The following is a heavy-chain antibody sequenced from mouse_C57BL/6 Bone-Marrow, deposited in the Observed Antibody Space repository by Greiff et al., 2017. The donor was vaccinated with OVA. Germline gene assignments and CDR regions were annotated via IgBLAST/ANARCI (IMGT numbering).Heavy chain of an antibody. D-gene: IGHD1-1*01. CDR1: GYSFTDYN. CDR2: INPNYGTT. V-gene: IGHV1-39*01. J-gene: IGHJ2*01. CDR3: AREFDYGSSNYFDD. Sequence: VQLQQSGPELVKPGASVKISCKASGYSFTDYNMNWVKQSNGKSLEWIGVINPNYGTTSYNQKFKGKATLTVDQSSSTAYMQLNSLTSEDSAVYYGAREFDYGSSNYFDDWGQGTTLTVSS.